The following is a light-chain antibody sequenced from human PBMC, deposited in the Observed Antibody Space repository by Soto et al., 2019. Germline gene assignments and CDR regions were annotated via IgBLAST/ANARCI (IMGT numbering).Light chain of an antibody. Sequence: QSVLTQPASVSGSPGQSITISCTGTSSDVDPYNYVPWYQQHPGKAPKLLIYEVSDRPSGVSNRFSGSKSGNTASLTISGLQAEDEADYYCTSYTSSSTVVFGGGTKVTVL. CDR1: SSDVDPYNY. V-gene: IGLV2-14*01. CDR3: TSYTSSSTVV. J-gene: IGLJ3*02. CDR2: EVS.